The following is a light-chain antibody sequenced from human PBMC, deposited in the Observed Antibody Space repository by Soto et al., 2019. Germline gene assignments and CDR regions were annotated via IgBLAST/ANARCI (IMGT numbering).Light chain of an antibody. CDR3: SSSSSSSTLIL. Sequence: QSVLAQPASVSGSPGQSITISCTGTSSDVGNYIYVSWYQQYPGKAPKLMIYEVTNRPSGVSNRFSGSKSGNTASLTISGLQAEDEADYYCSSSSSSSTLILFGTGTKV. CDR2: EVT. V-gene: IGLV2-14*01. J-gene: IGLJ1*01. CDR1: SSDVGNYIY.